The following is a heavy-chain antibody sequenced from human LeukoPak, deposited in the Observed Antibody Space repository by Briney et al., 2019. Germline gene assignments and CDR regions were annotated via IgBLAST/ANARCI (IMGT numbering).Heavy chain of an antibody. V-gene: IGHV1-2*04. CDR2: INPNSGGT. CDR1: GYTFTGYY. J-gene: IGHJ6*02. Sequence: GASVKVSCKASGYTFTGYYMHWVRQAPGQGLEWMGWINPNSGGTNYAQKFQGWVTMTRDTSISTAYMELSRLRSDDAAVYYCARALGAYGGNSGYYYYGMDVWGQGTTVTVSS. D-gene: IGHD4-23*01. CDR3: ARALGAYGGNSGYYYYGMDV.